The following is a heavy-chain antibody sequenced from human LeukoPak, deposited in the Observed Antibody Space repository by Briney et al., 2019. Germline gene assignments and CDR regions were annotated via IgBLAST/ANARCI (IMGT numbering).Heavy chain of an antibody. CDR1: GFTVSSNY. D-gene: IGHD6-19*01. CDR3: ASIKVAVAGSGA. J-gene: IGHJ4*02. CDR2: IYSGGST. V-gene: IGHV3-53*01. Sequence: GGSLRLSCEASGFTVSSNYMSWVRQAPGKGLEWVSVIYSGGSTYYADSVKGRFTISRDNSKNTLYLQMNSLRAEDTAVYYCASIKVAVAGSGAWGQGTLVTVSS.